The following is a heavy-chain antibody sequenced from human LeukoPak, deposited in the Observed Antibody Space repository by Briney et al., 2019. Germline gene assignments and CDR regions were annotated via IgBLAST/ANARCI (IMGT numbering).Heavy chain of an antibody. CDR3: ARVKSYYDSSGYYFPYFDY. Sequence: GASVKVSCKASGYTFTGYYMHWVRQAPGQGPEWMGWINPNSGGTNYAQKFQGRVTMTRDTSISTAYMELSRLRSDDTAVYYCARVKSYYDSSGYYFPYFDYWGQGTLVTVSS. V-gene: IGHV1-2*02. CDR2: INPNSGGT. CDR1: GYTFTGYY. J-gene: IGHJ4*02. D-gene: IGHD3-22*01.